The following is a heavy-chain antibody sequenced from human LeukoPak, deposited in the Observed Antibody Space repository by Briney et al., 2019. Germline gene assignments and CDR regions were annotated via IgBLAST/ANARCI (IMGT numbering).Heavy chain of an antibody. Sequence: PSETLSLTCAVYGGSFSGYYWSWIRQPPGKGLEWIGEINHSGSTNYNPSLKSRVTISVDTSKNPFSLKLSSVTAADTAVYYCARPIHYGDYNYWGQGTLVTVSS. V-gene: IGHV4-34*01. J-gene: IGHJ4*02. CDR1: GGSFSGYY. CDR2: INHSGST. CDR3: ARPIHYGDYNY. D-gene: IGHD4-17*01.